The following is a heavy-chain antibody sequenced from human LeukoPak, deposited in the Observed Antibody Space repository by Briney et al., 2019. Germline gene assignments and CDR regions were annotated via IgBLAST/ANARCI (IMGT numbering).Heavy chain of an antibody. J-gene: IGHJ6*02. Sequence: GGSLRLSCAASGFTFSTYAMTWVRQAPGKGLEWVSAISGSGGSTYYADSVKGRFTISRDNSKNTLYLQMSSLRAEDTALYYCASGRKVGDMDVWGQGTTVTVSS. CDR1: GFTFSTYA. D-gene: IGHD1-26*01. V-gene: IGHV3-23*01. CDR3: ASGRKVGDMDV. CDR2: ISGSGGST.